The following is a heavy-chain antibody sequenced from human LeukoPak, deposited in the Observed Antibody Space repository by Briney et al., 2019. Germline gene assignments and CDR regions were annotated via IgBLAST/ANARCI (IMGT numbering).Heavy chain of an antibody. J-gene: IGHJ4*02. CDR3: ARSSQVVAGTDY. V-gene: IGHV1-2*04. CDR1: GYTFTGYY. CDR2: INPNSGGT. Sequence: VASVKVSCMASGYTFTGYYMHWVRQAPGQGLEWMGWINPNSGGTNYAQKFQGWVTMTRDTSISTAYMELSRLRSEDTAVYYCARSSQVVAGTDYWGQGTLVTVSS. D-gene: IGHD6-19*01.